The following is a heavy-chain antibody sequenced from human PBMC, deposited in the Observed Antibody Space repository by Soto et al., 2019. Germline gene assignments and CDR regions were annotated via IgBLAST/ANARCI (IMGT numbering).Heavy chain of an antibody. Sequence: EVQLLESVGGLVQPGGSLRLSCAASGFTFSNYAMSWVRKAPGKWPEWVAAISHSGAGTYHADYVKGRFTNFRDNSKNTLYLQMNSLRAEDTAVYYCAQRGSGSRGSGGFDIWGQGTMVTVSP. D-gene: IGHD1-26*01. CDR1: GFTFSNYA. CDR2: ISHSGAGT. J-gene: IGHJ3*02. V-gene: IGHV3-23*01. CDR3: AQRGSGSRGSGGFDI.